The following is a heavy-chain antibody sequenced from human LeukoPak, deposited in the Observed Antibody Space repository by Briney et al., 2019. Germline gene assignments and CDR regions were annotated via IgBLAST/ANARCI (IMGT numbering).Heavy chain of an antibody. CDR2: IWFDGNNK. Sequence: GGSLRLSCAASGFTFSSYGMHWVRQAPGKGLEWVAVIWFDGNNKYYADSVKSRFTVSRDNSKNTLYLQMDSLRAEDTAVYYCAKDLREYGYSYGHYWGQGTLVTVSS. CDR1: GFTFSSYG. V-gene: IGHV3-33*06. J-gene: IGHJ4*02. D-gene: IGHD5-18*01. CDR3: AKDLREYGYSYGHY.